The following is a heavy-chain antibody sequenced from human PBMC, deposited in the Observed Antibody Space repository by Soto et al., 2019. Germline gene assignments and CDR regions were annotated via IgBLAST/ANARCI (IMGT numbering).Heavy chain of an antibody. D-gene: IGHD6-19*01. V-gene: IGHV1-69*13. CDR3: ARGRGSGWYLEDYYYYGMDV. Sequence: SVKVSCKASGGTFSSYAISWVRQAPGQGLEWMGGIIPIFGTANYAQKFQGRVTITADESTSTAYMELSSLRSEDTAVYYCARGRGSGWYLEDYYYYGMDVWGQGTTVTVSS. CDR2: IIPIFGTA. CDR1: GGTFSSYA. J-gene: IGHJ6*02.